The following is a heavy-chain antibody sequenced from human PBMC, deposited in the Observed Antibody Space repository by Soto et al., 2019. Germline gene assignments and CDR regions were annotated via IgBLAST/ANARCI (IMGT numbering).Heavy chain of an antibody. CDR3: AKRGVVIIRAFDI. D-gene: IGHD3-3*01. Sequence: EVQLLESGGGLVQPGGSLRLSCAASGFTFSSYAMSWVRQAQGKGLEWVSAISGSGGSTYYADSVKGRFTISRDNSKNTLYLQMNSLRAEDTAVYYCAKRGVVIIRAFDIWGQGTMVTVSS. J-gene: IGHJ3*02. CDR1: GFTFSSYA. V-gene: IGHV3-23*01. CDR2: ISGSGGST.